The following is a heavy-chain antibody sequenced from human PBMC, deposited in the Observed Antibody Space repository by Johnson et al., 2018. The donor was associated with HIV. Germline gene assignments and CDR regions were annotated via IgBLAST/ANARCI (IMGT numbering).Heavy chain of an antibody. Sequence: VQLVESGGGLVQPGGSLRLSCAASGFIFSVYWMSWVRQAPGKGLEWVANIKQDGSEKYYVDSVKGRFTISRDNAKNSLYLQMNSLRAGDTAVYYCARDDAFDIWGQGTMVTVSS. CDR3: ARDDAFDI. V-gene: IGHV3-7*01. CDR2: IKQDGSEK. CDR1: GFIFSVYW. J-gene: IGHJ3*02.